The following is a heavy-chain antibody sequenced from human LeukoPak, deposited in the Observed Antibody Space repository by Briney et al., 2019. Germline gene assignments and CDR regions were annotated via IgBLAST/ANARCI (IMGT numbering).Heavy chain of an antibody. CDR1: GFTVSSNY. CDR2: IYSGGST. CDR3: ARDQNGSGGAFDI. D-gene: IGHD3-10*01. V-gene: IGHV3-66*01. Sequence: GGSLRLSCAASGFTVSSNYMSWVRQAPGKGLGWVSVIYSGGSTYYADSVKGRFTISRDNSKNTLYLQMNSLRAEDTAVYYCARDQNGSGGAFDIWGQGTMVTVSS. J-gene: IGHJ3*02.